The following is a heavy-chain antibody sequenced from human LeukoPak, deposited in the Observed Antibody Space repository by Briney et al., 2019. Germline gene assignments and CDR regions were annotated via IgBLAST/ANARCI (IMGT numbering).Heavy chain of an antibody. V-gene: IGHV3-48*02. Sequence: GGSLRLSCAASGFTFSSYSMNWVRQAPGKGLEWVSYISSSSSTIYYADSVKGRFTISRDNAKNSLYLQMNSLRDEDTAAYYCARDSRETYYDFWSGNNYHYYYMDVWGKGTTVTVSS. CDR2: ISSSSSTI. D-gene: IGHD3-3*01. J-gene: IGHJ6*03. CDR3: ARDSRETYYDFWSGNNYHYYYMDV. CDR1: GFTFSSYS.